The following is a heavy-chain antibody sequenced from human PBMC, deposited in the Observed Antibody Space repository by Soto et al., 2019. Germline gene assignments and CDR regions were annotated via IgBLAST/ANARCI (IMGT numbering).Heavy chain of an antibody. CDR1: GYTYPSYW. CDR2: IYPEDSDT. V-gene: IGHV5-51*03. D-gene: IGHD3-10*01. J-gene: IGHJ3*02. Sequence: EVQLVQSGAEVKKPGESLKISCKGFGYTYPSYWIGWVRQMPGKGLEWMGIIYPEDSDTRYSPSFQGQVTISADKSISTAYLQWSSLKASDTAMYYCARRILLWSVRDAFDIWGQGTMVTLSS. CDR3: ARRILLWSVRDAFDI.